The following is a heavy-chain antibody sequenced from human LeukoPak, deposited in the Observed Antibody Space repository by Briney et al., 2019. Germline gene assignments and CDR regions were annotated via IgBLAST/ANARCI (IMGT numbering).Heavy chain of an antibody. V-gene: IGHV3-7*01. CDR1: GFTFSSYW. J-gene: IGHJ4*02. CDR3: ARRVGYCSGGSCYYFDY. CDR2: IKQDGSEK. Sequence: GGSLRLSCAASGFTFSSYWMSWVRQAPGKGLEWVANIKQDGSEKYYVDFVKGRFTISRDNAKNSLYLQMNSLRAEDTAVYYCARRVGYCSGGSCYYFDYWGQGTLVTVSS. D-gene: IGHD2-15*01.